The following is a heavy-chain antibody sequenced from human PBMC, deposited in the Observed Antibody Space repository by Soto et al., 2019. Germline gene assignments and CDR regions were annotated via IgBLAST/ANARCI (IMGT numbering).Heavy chain of an antibody. J-gene: IGHJ4*02. V-gene: IGHV3-30-3*01. Sequence: QVQLVESGGGVVQPGRSLRLSCAASGFTFSSYAMHWVRQAPGKGLEWVAVISYDGSNKYYADSVKGRFTISRDNSKNTLYLQMNSLRAEDTAVYYCARGGYPHSSGWYGERYFDYWGQGTLVTVSS. CDR3: ARGGYPHSSGWYGERYFDY. CDR1: GFTFSSYA. D-gene: IGHD6-19*01. CDR2: ISYDGSNK.